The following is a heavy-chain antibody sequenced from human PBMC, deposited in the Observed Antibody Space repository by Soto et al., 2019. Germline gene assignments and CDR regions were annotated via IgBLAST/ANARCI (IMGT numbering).Heavy chain of an antibody. CDR2: ISSNGGST. CDR1: GFTFSSYA. D-gene: IGHD4-17*01. Sequence: GGSLRLSCAASGFTFSSYAMHWVRQAPGKGLEYVSAISSNGGSTYYANSVKGRFTISRDNSKNTLYLQMGSLRAEDMAVYYCARDDEYGGLYWGQGTLVTVSS. J-gene: IGHJ4*02. CDR3: ARDDEYGGLY. V-gene: IGHV3-64*01.